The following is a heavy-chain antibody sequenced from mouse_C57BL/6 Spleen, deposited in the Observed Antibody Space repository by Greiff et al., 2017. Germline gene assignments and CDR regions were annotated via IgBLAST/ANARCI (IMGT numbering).Heavy chain of an antibody. CDR2: ISGGGGNT. CDR3: ARHWTGFDY. J-gene: IGHJ2*01. Sequence: EVMLVESGGGLVKPGGSLKLSCAASGFTFSSYTMSWVRQTPEKRLGWVATISGGGGNTYYPDSVKGRVTISRDNSKNTLYLQMGSLGSEDTALYYYARHWTGFDYWGQGTTLTVSS. CDR1: GFTFSSYT. V-gene: IGHV5-9*01.